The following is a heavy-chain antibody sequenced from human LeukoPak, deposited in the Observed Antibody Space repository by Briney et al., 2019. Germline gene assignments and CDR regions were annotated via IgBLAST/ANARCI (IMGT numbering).Heavy chain of an antibody. D-gene: IGHD5-18*01. V-gene: IGHV3-30*02. CDR1: GFTFNSYG. Sequence: GGSLRLSCAASGFTFNSYGMHWVRQAPGKGLEWVAFIRFDGSNKYYADSVKGRFTISRDNSKNTLYLQMNSLRVEDTAVYYCAKDLYEYSYGNPSFDYWGQGTLVTVSS. CDR2: IRFDGSNK. J-gene: IGHJ4*02. CDR3: AKDLYEYSYGNPSFDY.